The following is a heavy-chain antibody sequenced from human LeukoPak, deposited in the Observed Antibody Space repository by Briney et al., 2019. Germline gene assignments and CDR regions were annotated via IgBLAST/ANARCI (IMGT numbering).Heavy chain of an antibody. CDR2: ISYDGSNK. Sequence: GGSLRLSCAASGFTFSSYAMPWVRQAPGKGLEWVAVISYDGSNKYYADSVKGRFTISRDNSKNTLYLQMNSLRAEDTAVYYCAIDSVWFGDTPFGYFDYWGQGTLVTVSS. J-gene: IGHJ4*02. CDR1: GFTFSSYA. V-gene: IGHV3-30-3*01. CDR3: AIDSVWFGDTPFGYFDY. D-gene: IGHD3-10*01.